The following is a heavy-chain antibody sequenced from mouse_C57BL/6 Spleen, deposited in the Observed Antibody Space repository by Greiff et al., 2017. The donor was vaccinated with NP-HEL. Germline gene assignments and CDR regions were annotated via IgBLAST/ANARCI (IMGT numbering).Heavy chain of an antibody. CDR2: IYTSDSET. Sequence: QVQLQQSGAELVRPGSSVKLSCKASGYTFTSYWMDWVKKRPGQGLEWIGNIYTSDSETHYNQKFKDKATLTVDKSYSPAYMQLSSLASEDSAVYYCARKGTGTFDYWGQGTTLTVSS. D-gene: IGHD4-1*01. J-gene: IGHJ2*01. CDR3: ARKGTGTFDY. CDR1: GYTFTSYW. V-gene: IGHV1-61*01.